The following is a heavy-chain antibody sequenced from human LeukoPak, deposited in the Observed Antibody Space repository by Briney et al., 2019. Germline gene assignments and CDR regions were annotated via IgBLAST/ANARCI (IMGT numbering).Heavy chain of an antibody. CDR3: ARDRIEYSSSSVDY. V-gene: IGHV3-30-3*01. J-gene: IGHJ4*02. CDR2: ISYDGSNK. CDR1: GFTFSSYA. D-gene: IGHD6-6*01. Sequence: SGGSLRLSCAASGFTFSSYAMHWVRQAPGKGLEWVAVISYDGSNKYYADSVKGRFTVSRDNSKNTLYLQMNSLRAEDTAVYYCARDRIEYSSSSVDYWGQGTLVTVSS.